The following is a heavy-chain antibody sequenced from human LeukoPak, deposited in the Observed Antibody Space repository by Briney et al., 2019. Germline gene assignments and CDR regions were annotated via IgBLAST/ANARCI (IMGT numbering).Heavy chain of an antibody. Sequence: GESLRLSCAASGFTFSDYSMNWVRQAPGKGLEWVSSISSSSSYIFYADSVRGRFSVSRDNAKNSLYLQMDNLRPGDTAIYYCAGIAVAGLYWGQGTLVTVSS. V-gene: IGHV3-21*01. CDR2: ISSSSSYI. J-gene: IGHJ4*02. CDR3: AGIAVAGLY. CDR1: GFTFSDYS. D-gene: IGHD6-19*01.